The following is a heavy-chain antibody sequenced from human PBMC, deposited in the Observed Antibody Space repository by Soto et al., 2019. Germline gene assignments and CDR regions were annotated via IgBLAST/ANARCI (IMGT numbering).Heavy chain of an antibody. D-gene: IGHD3-3*01. J-gene: IGHJ6*02. CDR2: LSANGDTT. CDR1: GFSFSNYA. Sequence: GGSLRLSCAASGFSFSNYALTWVRQAPGKGLEWVSTLSANGDTTYYAGSVKGRFTTSRDNSKNTLSLQMNDLRAEDTALYYCATERLGYYGMDVWGQGTTVTVSS. CDR3: ATERLGYYGMDV. V-gene: IGHV3-23*01.